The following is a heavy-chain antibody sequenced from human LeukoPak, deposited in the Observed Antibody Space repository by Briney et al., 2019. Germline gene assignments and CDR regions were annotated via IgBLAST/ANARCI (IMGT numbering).Heavy chain of an antibody. CDR1: GYSISSGYY. CDR2: IYHSGST. D-gene: IGHD6-13*01. J-gene: IGHJ5*02. CDR3: ARGKRSSSWYNWFDP. Sequence: SETLSLTCAVSGYSISSGYYWGWIRRPPGKGLEWIGSIYHSGSTYYNPSLKSRVTISVDTSKNQFSLKLSSVTAADTAVYYCARGKRSSSWYNWFDPWGQGTLVTVSS. V-gene: IGHV4-38-2*01.